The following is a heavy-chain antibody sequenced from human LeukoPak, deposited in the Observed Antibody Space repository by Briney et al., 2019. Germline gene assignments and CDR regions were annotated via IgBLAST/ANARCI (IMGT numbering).Heavy chain of an antibody. V-gene: IGHV1-2*02. Sequence: ASVKVSCKASGYTFTGYYMHWVRQAPGQGLEWMGWINPNSGGTNYAQKFQGRVTMTRDTSISTAYMELSSLRSEDTAVYYCARGGSGIYYYYYMDVWGKGTTVTISS. CDR2: INPNSGGT. CDR1: GYTFTGYY. J-gene: IGHJ6*03. D-gene: IGHD3-10*01. CDR3: ARGGSGIYYYYYMDV.